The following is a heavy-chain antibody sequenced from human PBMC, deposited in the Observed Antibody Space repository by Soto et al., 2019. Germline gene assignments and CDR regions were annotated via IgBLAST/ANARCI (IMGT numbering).Heavy chain of an antibody. CDR1: GLTVSTKY. D-gene: IGHD2-21*01. CDR3: ASSVFYWGSLHP. J-gene: IGHJ5*02. CDR2: LYSGGSA. V-gene: IGHV3-53*01. Sequence: GGSLRLSCAASGLTVSTKYMNWIRQAPGKGLEWVAALYSGGSAYYADSVKGRFTISRDSSKNTLYLQMNSLRVDDTAVYYCASSVFYWGSLHPWGRGPLVTVS.